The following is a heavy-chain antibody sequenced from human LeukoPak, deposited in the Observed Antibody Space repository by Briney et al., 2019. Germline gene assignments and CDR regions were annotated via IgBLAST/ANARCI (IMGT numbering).Heavy chain of an antibody. Sequence: SETLSLTCTVSGGSISSSSYYWGWIRQPPGKGLEWIGYIYYSGSTNYNPSLKSRVTISVDTSKNQFSLKLSSVTAADTAVYYCARGVVPAGTYYYYYMDVWGKGTTVTVSS. V-gene: IGHV4-61*05. J-gene: IGHJ6*03. CDR2: IYYSGST. D-gene: IGHD2-2*01. CDR3: ARGVVPAGTYYYYYMDV. CDR1: GGSISSSSYY.